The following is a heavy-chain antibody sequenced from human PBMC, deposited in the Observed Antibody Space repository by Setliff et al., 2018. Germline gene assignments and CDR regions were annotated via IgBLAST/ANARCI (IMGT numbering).Heavy chain of an antibody. CDR2: LRFDGKTQ. D-gene: IGHD3-22*01. CDR3: ARGKGNGSGGYFGYDPFDV. V-gene: IGHV3-30*02. CDR1: GYSFTSYW. J-gene: IGHJ3*01. Sequence: GESLKISCKGSGYSFTSYWIAWVRQMPGKGLEWVAYLRFDGKTQHYADFVKGRFIISRDNFNNTLYLQMKGLGAEDTAHYYCARGKGNGSGGYFGYDPFDVWGQGALVTVSS.